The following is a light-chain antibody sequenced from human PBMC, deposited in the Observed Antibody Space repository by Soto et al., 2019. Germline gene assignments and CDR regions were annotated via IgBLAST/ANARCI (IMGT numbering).Light chain of an antibody. CDR1: SRDIGAYDY. V-gene: IGLV2-14*01. CDR2: DVS. J-gene: IGLJ1*01. CDR3: SSYTSSITYV. Sequence: QSALTQPASVSGSPGQSVTISCTGTSRDIGAYDYVSWYQQHPGKAPKLIIYDVSNRPSGVSNRFSGSKSGNTASLIISGLQAEDESDYYCSSYTSSITYVFGTGTRSP.